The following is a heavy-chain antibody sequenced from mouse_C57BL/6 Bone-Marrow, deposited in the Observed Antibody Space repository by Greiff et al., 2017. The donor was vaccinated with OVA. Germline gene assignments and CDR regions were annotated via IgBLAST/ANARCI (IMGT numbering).Heavy chain of an antibody. CDR2: IDPSDSYT. CDR1: GYTFTSYW. CDR3: ASSRPNFDY. J-gene: IGHJ2*01. V-gene: IGHV1-59*01. Sequence: QVQLQQPGAELVRPGTSVTLSCKASGYTFTSYWMHWVKQRPGQGLEWIGVIDPSDSYTNYNQKFKGKATLTVDTSSSTAYMQLSSLTSEDSAVYYCASSRPNFDYWGQGTTLTVSS.